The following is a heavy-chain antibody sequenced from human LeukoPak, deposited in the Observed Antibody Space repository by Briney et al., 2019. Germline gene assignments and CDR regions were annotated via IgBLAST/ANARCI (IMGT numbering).Heavy chain of an antibody. J-gene: IGHJ4*02. D-gene: IGHD2-15*01. CDR1: GGSLSGYY. CDR3: ARAALLLDIVVVLRAGYYFDY. Sequence: SETLSLTCAVYGGSLSGYYWSWIRQPPGKGLEWIGEINHSGSTNYNPSLKSRVTISVDTSKNQFSLKLSSVTAADTAVYYCARAALLLDIVVVLRAGYYFDYWGQGTLVTVSS. CDR2: INHSGST. V-gene: IGHV4-34*01.